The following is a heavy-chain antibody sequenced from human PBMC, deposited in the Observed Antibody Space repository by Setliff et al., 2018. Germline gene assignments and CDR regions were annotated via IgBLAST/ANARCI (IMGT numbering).Heavy chain of an antibody. CDR1: GFDFKTHW. J-gene: IGHJ4*02. CDR2: IKEDGSQR. Sequence: HPGGSLRLSCAASGFDFKTHWMDWARQAPGKGLEWVANIKEDGSQRNYVDAVRGRFTVSRDDSKDTVYLQMNDLKTEDTGVYYCTGRTYGHQLGDYWGQGTLVTVSS. D-gene: IGHD3-10*01. V-gene: IGHV3-7*03. CDR3: TGRTYGHQLGDY.